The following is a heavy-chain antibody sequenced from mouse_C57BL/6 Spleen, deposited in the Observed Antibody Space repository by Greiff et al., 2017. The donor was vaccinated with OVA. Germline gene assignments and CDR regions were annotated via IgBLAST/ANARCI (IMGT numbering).Heavy chain of an antibody. CDR3: ARSDHYYGSSLWFAY. D-gene: IGHD1-1*01. Sequence: VQLQQSGPELVKPGASVKIPCKASGYPFTDYNMDWVKQSHGKSLEWIGDINPNNVGTIYNQKFKGKATLTVDKSSSTAYMELRSLTSEDTAVYYCARSDHYYGSSLWFAYWGQGTLVTVSA. CDR2: INPNNVGT. CDR1: GYPFTDYN. J-gene: IGHJ3*01. V-gene: IGHV1-18*01.